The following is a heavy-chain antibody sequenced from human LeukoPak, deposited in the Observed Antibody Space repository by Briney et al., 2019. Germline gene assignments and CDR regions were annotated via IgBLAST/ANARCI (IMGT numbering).Heavy chain of an antibody. J-gene: IGHJ6*02. V-gene: IGHV3-23*01. CDR3: AKDSSGWFSYYYYYYGMDV. D-gene: IGHD6-19*01. Sequence: GGSLRLSCVVSGISLSNYAMTWVRQAPGKGLEWVSYISERGGSPTYADSVKGRFTISRDNSKNTLYLQMNSLRAEDTAVYYCAKDSSGWFSYYYYYYGMDVWGQGTTVTVSS. CDR1: GISLSNYA. CDR2: ISERGGSP.